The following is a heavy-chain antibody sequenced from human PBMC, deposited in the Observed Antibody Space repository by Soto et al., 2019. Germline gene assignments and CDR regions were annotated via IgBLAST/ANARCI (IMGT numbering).Heavy chain of an antibody. CDR3: ARDIYSREVRYYYSGMDV. J-gene: IGHJ6*02. D-gene: IGHD6-13*01. Sequence: GASVKVSCKASGGTFSSYAISWVRQAPGQGLEWMGGIIPIFGTANYAQKFQGRVTITADESTSTAYMELSSLRSEDTAVYYCARDIYSREVRYYYSGMDVWGQGTTVTVSS. CDR2: IIPIFGTA. V-gene: IGHV1-69*13. CDR1: GGTFSSYA.